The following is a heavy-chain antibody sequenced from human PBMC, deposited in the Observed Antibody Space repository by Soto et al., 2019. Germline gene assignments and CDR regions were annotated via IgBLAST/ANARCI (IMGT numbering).Heavy chain of an antibody. J-gene: IGHJ4*02. V-gene: IGHV3-23*01. D-gene: IGHD6-19*01. CDR2: ISGSGGST. CDR3: ATEKIASTVAHFFDY. Sequence: PGGTLRLSCAASGFSFVNYATTWVRQAPGKGLEWVSTISGSGGSTFYADSVRGRFTISRDNSKNTLYLQMNSLRAEDTALYYCATEKIASTVAHFFDYWGQGTLDPVSS. CDR1: GFSFVNYA.